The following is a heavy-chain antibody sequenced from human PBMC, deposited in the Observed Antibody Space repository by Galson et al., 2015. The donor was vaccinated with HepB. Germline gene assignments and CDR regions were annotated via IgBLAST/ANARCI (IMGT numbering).Heavy chain of an antibody. V-gene: IGHV2-5*02. CDR3: ARWTAAGPGWFDP. J-gene: IGHJ5*02. CDR2: IYRDDDK. CDR1: GFSPSTSGVG. Sequence: PALVKPIQTLTLTCTFSGFSPSTSGVGVGWIRQSPGKALEWLTLIYRDDDKHGRPSLKSRLTITKETSKNQVGLTMTNMDLVDTGTYYCARWTAAGPGWFDPWGPGTLVTVAS. D-gene: IGHD6-13*01.